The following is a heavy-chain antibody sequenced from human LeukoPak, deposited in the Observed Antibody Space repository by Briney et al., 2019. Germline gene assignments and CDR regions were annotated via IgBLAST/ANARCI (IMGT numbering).Heavy chain of an antibody. CDR2: ISNSGGST. J-gene: IGHJ6*02. D-gene: IGHD3-3*01. Sequence: GGSLRLSCAASGFTFSSYAMSWVRQAPGKGLEWVSGISNSGGSTYYADSVKGRFTISRDNSKNRLYLQMNSLRADDTAVYYCAKAISPRLDYYYGMDVWGQGTTVTVSS. CDR1: GFTFSSYA. CDR3: AKAISPRLDYYYGMDV. V-gene: IGHV3-23*01.